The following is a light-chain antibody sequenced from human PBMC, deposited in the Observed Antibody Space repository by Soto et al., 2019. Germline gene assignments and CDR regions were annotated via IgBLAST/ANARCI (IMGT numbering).Light chain of an antibody. CDR1: SSDVGGYNY. CDR3: SSYTSSSPRL. V-gene: IGLV2-14*01. CDR2: DVS. Sequence: QSALTQPASVSGSPGQSITISCTGTSSDVGGYNYVSWYQQYPGKAPKVMIFDVSNRPSGVSDRFSGSKSGNTAFLTISGLQAEDEADYYCSSYTSSSPRLCGGGTKLTVL. J-gene: IGLJ3*02.